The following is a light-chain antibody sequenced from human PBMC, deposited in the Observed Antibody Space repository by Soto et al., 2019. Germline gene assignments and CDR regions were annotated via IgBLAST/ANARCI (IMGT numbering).Light chain of an antibody. J-gene: IGKJ1*01. CDR3: QHYNAYSRT. CDR1: QSIDTS. Sequence: DIQMTQSPSTLSASIGDRVTITCRASQSIDTSLAWYQQTPGKAPKLLIYKASSLQSGVPSRFSGSGSGTEFTLTISSLQPDDVATYSCQHYNAYSRTFGQGTKVEVK. V-gene: IGKV1-5*03. CDR2: KAS.